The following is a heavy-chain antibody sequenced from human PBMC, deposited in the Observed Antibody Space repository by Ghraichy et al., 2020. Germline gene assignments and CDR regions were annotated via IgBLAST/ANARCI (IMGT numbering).Heavy chain of an antibody. D-gene: IGHD3-3*01. CDR1: GFTFSSYG. V-gene: IGHV3-30*03. CDR2: ISYDGSNK. J-gene: IGHJ4*02. CDR3: ARDGGIFGVVILLY. Sequence: GGSLRLSCAASGFTFSSYGMHWVRQAPGKGLEWVAVISYDGSNKYYADSVKGRFTISRDNSKNTLYLQMNSLRAEDTAVYYCARDGGIFGVVILLYWGQGTLVTVSS.